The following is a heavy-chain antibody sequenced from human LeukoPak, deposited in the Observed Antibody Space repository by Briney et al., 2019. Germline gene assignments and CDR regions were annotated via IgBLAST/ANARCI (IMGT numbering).Heavy chain of an antibody. CDR2: TYYRETY. V-gene: IGHV4-59*01. Sequence: SETLSLTCTVSGDSISTYYWSWIRQPPGKGLVWIGYTYYRETYDYNPSLKSRVTMSVNMSTRQISLKLSSVTAGDTVLYYCARALGCDGSGSLWG. CDR1: GDSISTYY. D-gene: IGHD3-10*01. J-gene: IGHJ2*01. CDR3: ARALGCDGSGSL.